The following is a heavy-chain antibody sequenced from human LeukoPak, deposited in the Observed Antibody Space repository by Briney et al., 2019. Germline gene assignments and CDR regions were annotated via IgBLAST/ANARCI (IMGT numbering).Heavy chain of an antibody. CDR2: MDPNRGDT. CDR3: ARNPDEHWLDESETWYFDL. V-gene: IGHV1-2*06. D-gene: IGHD6-19*01. CDR1: GYTFIDYY. Sequence: EASVKVSCKASGYTFIDYYLHWLRRAPGQGLEWMGRMDPNRGDTKPAQRVQGRVTMTRDTSISVAYMELSSLQSDDTAVYYCARNPDEHWLDESETWYFDLWGSGTLVTVSS. J-gene: IGHJ2*01.